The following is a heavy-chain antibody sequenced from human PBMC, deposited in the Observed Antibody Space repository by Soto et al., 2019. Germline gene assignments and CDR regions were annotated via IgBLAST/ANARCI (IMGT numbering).Heavy chain of an antibody. D-gene: IGHD4-17*01. J-gene: IGHJ4*02. CDR2: IYYSGST. CDR3: ARRYGDYFDY. V-gene: IGHV4-59*08. CDR1: GGSISSYY. Sequence: QVQLQESGPGLVKPSETLSLTCTVSGGSISSYYWSWIRQPPGKGLEWIGYIYYSGSTNYNPSLRXRVTISVDTSKNQFSLKLSSVTAADSAVYYCARRYGDYFDYWGQGTLVTVSS.